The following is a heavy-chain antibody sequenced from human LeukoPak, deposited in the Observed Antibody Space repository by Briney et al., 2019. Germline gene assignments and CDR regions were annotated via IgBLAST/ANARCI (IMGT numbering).Heavy chain of an antibody. J-gene: IGHJ4*02. CDR1: GFTFGTYG. D-gene: IGHD3-16*02. Sequence: GGSLKLSCNASGFTFGTYGMRWVCQAPGKGLEWLAFIRSDGSDKYYADSVKGRFTISRDNSRNTLYLQINSLRAEDTAVYYCAKDSRHMITFGGVIPDWGQGTLVTVSS. V-gene: IGHV3-30*02. CDR3: AKDSRHMITFGGVIPD. CDR2: IRSDGSDK.